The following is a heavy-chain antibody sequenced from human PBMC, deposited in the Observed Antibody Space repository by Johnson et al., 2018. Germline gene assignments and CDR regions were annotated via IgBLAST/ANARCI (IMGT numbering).Heavy chain of an antibody. V-gene: IGHV3-30*18. D-gene: IGHD3-22*01. CDR1: GFTFSSYG. CDR2: ISYAGSNK. J-gene: IGHJ6*02. CDR3: AKGSYYDSSGYYYYYYGMDV. Sequence: QVQLVESGGGVVQPGRSLRLSCAASGFTFSSYGMHWVRQAPGKGLEWVAVISYAGSNKYYAVSVKGRFTISRDNFKNTLYLQMNSLRAEDTAVYYCAKGSYYDSSGYYYYYYGMDVWGQGTTVTVSS.